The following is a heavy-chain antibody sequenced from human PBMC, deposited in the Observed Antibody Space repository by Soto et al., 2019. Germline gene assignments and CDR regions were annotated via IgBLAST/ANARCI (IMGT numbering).Heavy chain of an antibody. CDR2: IKTNIDGGTT. CDR3: TTVEYNFYDSSAYSNY. J-gene: IGHJ4*02. V-gene: IGHV3-15*01. D-gene: IGHD3-22*01. Sequence: EVQLVESGGGLVKPGGSLRLSCAASGFIFSNAWMSWVRQAPGKRLEWVGRIKTNIDGGTTDYAAPVKGRFTISRDDSRFTLSRLMNSLKPEDPGVYYCTTVEYNFYDSSAYSNYWGQGTLVTVSS. CDR1: GFIFSNAW.